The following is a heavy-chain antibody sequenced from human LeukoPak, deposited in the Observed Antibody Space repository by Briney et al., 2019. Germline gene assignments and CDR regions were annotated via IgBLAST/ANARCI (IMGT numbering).Heavy chain of an antibody. CDR1: GFTFRSYG. CDR2: IWNDGSNK. V-gene: IGHV3-33*01. J-gene: IGHJ4*02. D-gene: IGHD6-19*01. CDR3: ASDREVSRIAVAADY. Sequence: GRSLRLSCVASGFTFRSYGMHWVRQAPGKGLEWVAVIWNDGSNKYYADSVKGRFTISRDNSKNTLYLQMNSLRGEDTAVYYCASDREVSRIAVAADYWGQGTLVTVSS.